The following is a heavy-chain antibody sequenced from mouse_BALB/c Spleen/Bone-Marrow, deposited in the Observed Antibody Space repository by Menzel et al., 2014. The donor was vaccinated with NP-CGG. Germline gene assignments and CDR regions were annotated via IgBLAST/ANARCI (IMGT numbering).Heavy chain of an antibody. Sequence: EVQLQESGAELVKPGASVKLSCTASGFNIKHTYMHWVKQRPEQGLEWIGRIDPANGNTKYDPKFQGKVTITAGTYSNTAYLQLSSLTSEDTAVYYCARWEYYAIVYWGQGTSVTVSS. CDR3: ARWEYYAIVY. J-gene: IGHJ4*01. CDR1: GFNIKHTY. D-gene: IGHD4-1*01. V-gene: IGHV14-3*02. CDR2: IDPANGNT.